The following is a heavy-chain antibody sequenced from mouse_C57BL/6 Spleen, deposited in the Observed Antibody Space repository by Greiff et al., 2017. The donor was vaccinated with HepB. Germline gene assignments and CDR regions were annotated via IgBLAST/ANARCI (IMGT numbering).Heavy chain of an antibody. Sequence: QVQLKQSGAELVKPGASVKMSCKASGYTFTSYWITWVKQRPGQGLEWIGDIYPGSGSTNYNEKFKSKATLTVDTSSSTAYMQLSSLTSEDSAVYYCARSRYYYGSHYYYAMDYWGQGTSVTVSS. D-gene: IGHD1-1*01. V-gene: IGHV1-55*01. CDR3: ARSRYYYGSHYYYAMDY. J-gene: IGHJ4*01. CDR2: IYPGSGST. CDR1: GYTFTSYW.